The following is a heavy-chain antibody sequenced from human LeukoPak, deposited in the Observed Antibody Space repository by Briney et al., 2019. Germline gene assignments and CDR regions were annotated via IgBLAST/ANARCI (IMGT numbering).Heavy chain of an antibody. CDR2: IYYSGST. CDR1: GGSIRSSTYY. Sequence: SDTLSLTCTASGGSIRSSTYYWGWIRQPPGKGLDWIGSIYYSGSTYCNPSLKSRVTISVDTSKNQFSLKLSSVTAADTAVYYCARLSPPYTYYYDRAPFDYWGQGTLVTVSS. J-gene: IGHJ4*02. D-gene: IGHD3-22*01. V-gene: IGHV4-39*01. CDR3: ARLSPPYTYYYDRAPFDY.